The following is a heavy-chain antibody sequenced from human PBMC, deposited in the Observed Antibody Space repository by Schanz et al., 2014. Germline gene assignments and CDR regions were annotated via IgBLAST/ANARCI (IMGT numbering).Heavy chain of an antibody. CDR3: ARANYRRKINFDY. Sequence: QVQLVESGGGLVKPGGSLRLSCAASGFTFRDYYMSWIRQAPGKGLEWVSDISSGSSYANYADSVKGRFTISRDNAKNSLYLQMNSLRAEDTAVYYCARANYRRKINFDYWGQGTLVTVSS. D-gene: IGHD3-10*01. CDR2: ISSGSSYA. V-gene: IGHV3-11*05. J-gene: IGHJ4*02. CDR1: GFTFRDYY.